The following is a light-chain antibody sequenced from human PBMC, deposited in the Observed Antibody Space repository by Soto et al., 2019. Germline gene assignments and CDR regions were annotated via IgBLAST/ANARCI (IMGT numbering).Light chain of an antibody. J-gene: IGLJ1*01. CDR1: NIGSKS. Sequence: SYELTQPPSVSVAPGQTARITCGGNNIGSKSVHWYQQKPGQAPVLVVYDDSGRPSGIPERFSGSNSGNTATLTISRVEAGDEADYYCQVWDDASDHSVFGTGTKVP. CDR2: DDS. CDR3: QVWDDASDHSV. V-gene: IGLV3-21*02.